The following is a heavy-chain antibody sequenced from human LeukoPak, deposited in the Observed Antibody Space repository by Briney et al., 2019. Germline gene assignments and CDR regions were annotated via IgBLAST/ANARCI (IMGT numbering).Heavy chain of an antibody. J-gene: IGHJ4*01. CDR3: PRCDPYPINPPHY. Sequence: PSETLSLTSTVSDRTTSSITYECPWPRQAPGKRLEWIGSIYYNGSTYYKSSLKSRVTISVDTSKNQVSLKVASVTAAARAVYYCPRCDPYPINPPHYWGDRTFVTVS. D-gene: IGHD1-14*01. V-gene: IGHV4-39*01. CDR1: DRTTSSITYE. CDR2: IYYNGST.